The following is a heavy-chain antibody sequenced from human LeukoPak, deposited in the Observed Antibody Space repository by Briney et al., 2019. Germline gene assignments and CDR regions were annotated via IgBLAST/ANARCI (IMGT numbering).Heavy chain of an antibody. CDR2: ISAYNGNT. D-gene: IGHD6-13*01. Sequence: ASAKVSCKASGYTFTSYGISWVRQAPGQGLEWMGWISAYNGNTNYAQKLQGRVTMTTDTSTSTAYMELRSLRSDDTAVYYCARDPRVAAAVDYFDYWGQGTLVTVSS. V-gene: IGHV1-18*01. J-gene: IGHJ4*02. CDR3: ARDPRVAAAVDYFDY. CDR1: GYTFTSYG.